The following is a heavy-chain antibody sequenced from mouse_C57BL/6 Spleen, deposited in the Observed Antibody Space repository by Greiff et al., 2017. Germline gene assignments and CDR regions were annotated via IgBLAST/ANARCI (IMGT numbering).Heavy chain of an antibody. J-gene: IGHJ2*01. D-gene: IGHD6-5*01. CDR1: GYAFTNYL. Sequence: QVQLQQSGAELVRPGTSVKVSCKASGYAFTNYLIEWVKQRPGQGLEWIGVINPGSGGTNYNEKFKGKATLTADKSSSTAYMQLSSLTSEDSAVYFCARWGRYAFDYWGQGTTLTVSS. V-gene: IGHV1-54*01. CDR2: INPGSGGT. CDR3: ARWGRYAFDY.